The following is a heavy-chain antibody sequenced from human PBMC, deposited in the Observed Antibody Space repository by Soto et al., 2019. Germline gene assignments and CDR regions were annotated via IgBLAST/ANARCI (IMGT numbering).Heavy chain of an antibody. Sequence: SETLSLTCTVSGGSISGYYWGWIRQSPEKGLEYIGYISYSGSTNYNPSLKSRVTTSLDTSKNQFSLKLSSVTAADTAIYYCASLNFDILTGYYAFDLWGQGTMVTVSS. CDR1: GGSISGYY. J-gene: IGHJ3*01. CDR2: ISYSGST. CDR3: ASLNFDILTGYYAFDL. D-gene: IGHD3-9*01. V-gene: IGHV4-59*08.